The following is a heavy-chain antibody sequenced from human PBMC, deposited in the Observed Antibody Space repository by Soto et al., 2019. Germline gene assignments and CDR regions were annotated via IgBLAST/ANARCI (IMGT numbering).Heavy chain of an antibody. V-gene: IGHV3-30*18. Sequence: PAASLSLSCAASGFTFSSFCRRWVRQSPGKGLEWVAGIAHDGSNKYYTDSVKRRFTISRDNSKNKWYLQMNSLRAEDKAVYYCAKDGMTREIDMAFDIWGQGTMVNV. CDR3: AKDGMTREIDMAFDI. D-gene: IGHD1-20*01. CDR2: IAHDGSNK. J-gene: IGHJ3*02. CDR1: GFTFSSFC.